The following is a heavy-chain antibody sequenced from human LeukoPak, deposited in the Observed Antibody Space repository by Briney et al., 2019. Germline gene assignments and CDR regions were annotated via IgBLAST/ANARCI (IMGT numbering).Heavy chain of an antibody. CDR2: IIPILGIA. J-gene: IGHJ4*02. Sequence: RASVKVSCKASGGTFSSYAISWVRQAPGQGLEWMGRIIPILGIANYAQRFQGRVTITADKSTSTAYMELSSLRSEDTAVYYCARDRVVGATTPGYYFDYWGQGTLVTASS. V-gene: IGHV1-69*04. D-gene: IGHD1-26*01. CDR3: ARDRVVGATTPGYYFDY. CDR1: GGTFSSYA.